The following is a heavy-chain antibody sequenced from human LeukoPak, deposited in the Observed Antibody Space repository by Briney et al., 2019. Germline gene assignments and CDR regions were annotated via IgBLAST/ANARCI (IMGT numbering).Heavy chain of an antibody. Sequence: GGSLRLSCSASGFTFSSFAMSWVRQAPGKGLEWLSAITGDGDYTYSADSVTGRLTISRDNSKNALFLQMHSLRAEDTAVYYCAKDILTYYYGSSGYYFDTWGQGTLVTVSS. CDR2: ITGDGDYT. CDR3: AKDILTYYYGSSGYYFDT. V-gene: IGHV3-23*01. CDR1: GFTFSSFA. J-gene: IGHJ4*02. D-gene: IGHD3-10*01.